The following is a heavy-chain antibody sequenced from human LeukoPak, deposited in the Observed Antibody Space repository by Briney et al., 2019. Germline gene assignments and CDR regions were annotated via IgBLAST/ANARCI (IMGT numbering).Heavy chain of an antibody. CDR2: IYWNDDK. CDR1: GFSLNTRGVG. J-gene: IGHJ3*02. Sequence: SGPTLVKPTQTLTLTCAFSGFSLNTRGVGVGWIRQPPGKALEWLALIYWNDDKGYSPFLKSRLTITKDTSKNPVVLTLTNMDPGDTATYYCAHRRVHYYDSSGYPKDAFDMWGQGTVVTVSS. D-gene: IGHD3-22*01. V-gene: IGHV2-5*01. CDR3: AHRRVHYYDSSGYPKDAFDM.